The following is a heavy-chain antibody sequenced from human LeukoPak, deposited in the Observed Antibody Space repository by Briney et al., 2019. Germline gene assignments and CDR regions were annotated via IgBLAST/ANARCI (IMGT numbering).Heavy chain of an antibody. CDR3: ARDKLERRGDYFDY. CDR2: IYTSGST. D-gene: IGHD1-1*01. CDR1: GGSISSGSYY. V-gene: IGHV4-61*02. Sequence: PSETLSLTCTVSGGSISSGSYYWSWIRQPAGKGLEWIGRIYTSGSTNYNPSLKSRVTISVDTSKNQFSLKLNSVTAADTAVYYCARDKLERRGDYFDYWGQGTLVTVSS. J-gene: IGHJ4*01.